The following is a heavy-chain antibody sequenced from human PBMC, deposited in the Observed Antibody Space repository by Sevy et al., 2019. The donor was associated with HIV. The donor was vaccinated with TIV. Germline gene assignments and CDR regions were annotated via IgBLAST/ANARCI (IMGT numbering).Heavy chain of an antibody. D-gene: IGHD3-22*01. J-gene: IGHJ4*02. CDR1: GVSFSNAW. Sequence: GGSLRLSCAASGVSFSNAWMNWVRQAPGKGLEWVGHIKCTIDGGPTPRYAAPVSDRFTISKDYSSATLYVHLQMNSLRTEDTAVYYCTTYLAPCSDTSTYNYLCPYAYWDQGTLVTVSS. CDR3: TTYLAPCSDTSTYNYLCPYAY. CDR2: IKCTIDGGPTP. V-gene: IGHV3-15*07.